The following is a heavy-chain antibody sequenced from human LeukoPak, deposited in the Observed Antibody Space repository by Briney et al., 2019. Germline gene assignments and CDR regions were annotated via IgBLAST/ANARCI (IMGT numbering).Heavy chain of an antibody. CDR1: GGSISSTSCY. V-gene: IGHV4-39*07. CDR3: AREGDSNSVGWFDP. J-gene: IGHJ5*02. D-gene: IGHD6-13*01. Sequence: SETLSLTCSVSGGSISSTSCYWGWIRQPPGKGLEWIGGIYYSGSTYYNPSLKSRVTISVDTSKNQFSLKLSSVTAADTAVYYCAREGDSNSVGWFDPWGQGTLVTVSS. CDR2: IYYSGST.